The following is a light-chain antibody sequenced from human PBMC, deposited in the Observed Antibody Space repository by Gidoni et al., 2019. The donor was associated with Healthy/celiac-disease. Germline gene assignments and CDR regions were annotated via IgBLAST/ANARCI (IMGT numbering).Light chain of an antibody. J-gene: IGLJ3*02. CDR2: GDG. CDR3: QVWDSSSDHLPWV. V-gene: IGLV3-21*03. Sequence: SYVLTQPHSVPVAPGKTSRITCGGNNIGSKSVHWYQQKPGQAPVLGVYGDGDRPSGIPERFSGSNSGNTATLTISRVEAGDEADYYGQVWDSSSDHLPWVFGGGTKLTVL. CDR1: NIGSKS.